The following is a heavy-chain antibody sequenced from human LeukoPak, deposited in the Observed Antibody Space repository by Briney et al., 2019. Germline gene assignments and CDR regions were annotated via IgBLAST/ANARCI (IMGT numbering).Heavy chain of an antibody. J-gene: IGHJ4*02. CDR2: IKHSGGT. CDR1: GGSFSGYS. V-gene: IGHV4-34*01. Sequence: PSGTLSLTCTIYGGSFSGYSWTWIRQPPGEGLEQFGEIKHSGGTNYNPSLKSRVTISVDTSKNQFSLKLSSVTAADTAVYYCASGELRYVDWLPWGQGTLVTVSS. D-gene: IGHD3-9*01. CDR3: ASGELRYVDWLP.